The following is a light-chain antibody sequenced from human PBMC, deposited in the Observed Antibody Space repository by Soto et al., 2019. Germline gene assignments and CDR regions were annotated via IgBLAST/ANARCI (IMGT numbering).Light chain of an antibody. CDR1: QTVSSR. CDR2: DSS. J-gene: IGKJ1*01. Sequence: EIVLTQSPATLSSSPGERATLSCRASQTVSSRLAWYQHKPGQAPRLLIYDSSNRATGIPARFSGSGSGTDFTLTISRLEPEDFAVYYCQQYGGLPTFGQGTKVDNK. CDR3: QQYGGLPT. V-gene: IGKV3-11*01.